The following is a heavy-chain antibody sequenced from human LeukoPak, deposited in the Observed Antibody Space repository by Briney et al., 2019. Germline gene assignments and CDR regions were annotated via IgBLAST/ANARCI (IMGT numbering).Heavy chain of an antibody. Sequence: GGSLRLSCAASGFTFSSYDMHWVRQGTGKGLEWVSAIGTAGDTYYPGSVKGRFTTSRENAKNSLYLQMNSLRVGDTAVYYCARENSSSYVFDYWGQGTLVTVSS. CDR1: GFTFSSYD. J-gene: IGHJ4*02. V-gene: IGHV3-13*04. CDR2: IGTAGDT. CDR3: ARENSSSYVFDY. D-gene: IGHD3-22*01.